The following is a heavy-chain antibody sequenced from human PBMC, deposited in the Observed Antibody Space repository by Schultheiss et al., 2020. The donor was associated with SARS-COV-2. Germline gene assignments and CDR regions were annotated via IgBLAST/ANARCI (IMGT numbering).Heavy chain of an antibody. Sequence: SQTLSLTCAVSGGSISSHYWNWIRQPPGKGLEWIGYIYYSGSTNYNPSLKSRVTISVDTSKNQFSLKLSSVTAADTAVYYCARGPIAAGTYYYYGMDVWGQGTTVTVSS. J-gene: IGHJ6*02. V-gene: IGHV4-59*11. CDR2: IYYSGST. CDR1: GGSISSHY. D-gene: IGHD6-6*01. CDR3: ARGPIAAGTYYYYGMDV.